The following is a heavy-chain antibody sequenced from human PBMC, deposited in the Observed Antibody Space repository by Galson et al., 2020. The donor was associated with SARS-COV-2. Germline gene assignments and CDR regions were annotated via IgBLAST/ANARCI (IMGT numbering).Heavy chain of an antibody. CDR3: TTGTWYYDSSGYSNDAFDI. CDR2: IKSKTDGGTT. D-gene: IGHD3-22*01. CDR1: GFTFSNAW. Sequence: GESLKISCAASGFTFSNAWMSWVRQAPGKGLEWVGRIKSKTDGGTTDYAAPVKGRLTISRDDSKNTLYLQMNSLKTEDTAVYYCTTGTWYYDSSGYSNDAFDIWGQGTMVTVSS. V-gene: IGHV3-15*01. J-gene: IGHJ3*02.